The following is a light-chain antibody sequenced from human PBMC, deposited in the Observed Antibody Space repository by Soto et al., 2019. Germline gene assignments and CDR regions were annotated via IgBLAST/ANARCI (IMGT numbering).Light chain of an antibody. J-gene: IGKJ4*01. CDR1: QSISSY. Sequence: DIQMTQSPSSLSASVGDGVTITCRASQSISSYLNWYQQKPGKAPKLLIYAASSLQSGVPSRFSGSGSGTDFTLTISSLQPEDFATYYCQQSYSTPPTFGGGTKV. CDR3: QQSYSTPPT. CDR2: AAS. V-gene: IGKV1-39*01.